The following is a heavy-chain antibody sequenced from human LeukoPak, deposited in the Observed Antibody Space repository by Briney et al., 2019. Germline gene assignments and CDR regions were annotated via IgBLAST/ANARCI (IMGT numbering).Heavy chain of an antibody. CDR3: ASRYCSGGSCYNRYYFDY. V-gene: IGHV3-23*01. Sequence: GGSLRLSCAASGFTFSSYAMSWVRKAPGKGLEWVSGITGSGGSAYYADSVKGRFTISRDNSQNTLYLQMDSLRAADTAVYFCASRYCSGGSCYNRYYFDYWGQGSLVTVSS. J-gene: IGHJ4*02. CDR1: GFTFSSYA. D-gene: IGHD2-15*01. CDR2: ITGSGGSA.